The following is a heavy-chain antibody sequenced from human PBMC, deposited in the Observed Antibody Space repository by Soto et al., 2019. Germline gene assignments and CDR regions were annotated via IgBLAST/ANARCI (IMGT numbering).Heavy chain of an antibody. CDR3: ASRYCSGGSCHRLFDP. V-gene: IGHV4-34*01. CDR1: GGSFIGYY. J-gene: IGHJ5*02. CDR2: INHSGST. Sequence: SETLSLTCAVYGGSFIGYYWSWIRQPPGKGLEWIGEINHSGSTNYNPSLKSRVTISVDTSKNQFSLKLSSVTAADTAVYYCASRYCSGGSCHRLFDPWGQGTLVTVSS. D-gene: IGHD2-15*01.